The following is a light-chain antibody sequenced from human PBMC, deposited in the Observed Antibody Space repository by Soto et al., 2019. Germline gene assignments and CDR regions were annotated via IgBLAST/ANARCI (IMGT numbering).Light chain of an antibody. CDR2: DNY. Sequence: QSVLTQPPSVSAAPGQTVTISCSGGSSNIGNNFVSWYQQLPGTAPKLLIFDNYKRPSGIPDRFSGSKSGTSATLGITGLQTGDEADYYCETWDGSLRAVVFGGRTKLTVL. CDR3: ETWDGSLRAVV. V-gene: IGLV1-51*01. J-gene: IGLJ2*01. CDR1: SSNIGNNF.